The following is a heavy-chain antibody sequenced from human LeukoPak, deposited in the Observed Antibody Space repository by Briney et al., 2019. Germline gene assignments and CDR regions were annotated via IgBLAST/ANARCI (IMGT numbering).Heavy chain of an antibody. CDR2: IIPIFGTA. J-gene: IGHJ3*02. CDR3: ARGMATKTGRDAFDI. Sequence: ASVKVSRKASGYTFTSYAMNWVRQAPGQGLEWMGGIIPIFGTANYAQKFQGRVTITADESTSTAYMELSSLRSEDTAVYYCARGMATKTGRDAFDIWGQGTMVTVSS. V-gene: IGHV1-69*13. D-gene: IGHD5-24*01. CDR1: GYTFTSYA.